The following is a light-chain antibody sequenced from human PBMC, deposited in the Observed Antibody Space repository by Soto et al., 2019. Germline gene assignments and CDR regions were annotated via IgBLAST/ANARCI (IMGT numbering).Light chain of an antibody. J-gene: IGKJ4*01. V-gene: IGKV3-15*01. CDR3: QQYNNWPPRT. CDR2: GAS. Sequence: IVMTQSPATLSVSPGDRATLSCRASQSVSSNLAWYQQKPGQAPRLLIYGASTRATGIPARFSGSGSGTEFTLTISSLQSEDFAVYYCQQYNNWPPRTFGQGTKVEIK. CDR1: QSVSSN.